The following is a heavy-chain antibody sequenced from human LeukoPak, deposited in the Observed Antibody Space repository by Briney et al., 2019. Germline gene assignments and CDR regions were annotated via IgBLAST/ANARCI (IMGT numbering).Heavy chain of an antibody. CDR2: IYSGGST. CDR1: GFTVNSNY. D-gene: IGHD3-16*01. J-gene: IGHJ4*02. CDR3: TRVLWGGIDY. Sequence: GSLRLSCAVFGFTVNSNYMSWVRQAPGKGLEWVSVIYSGGSTYYADSVKDRFTISRDNSKNTLYLQMNSLRAEDTAVYYCTRVLWGGIDYWGQGTLVTVSS. V-gene: IGHV3-66*01.